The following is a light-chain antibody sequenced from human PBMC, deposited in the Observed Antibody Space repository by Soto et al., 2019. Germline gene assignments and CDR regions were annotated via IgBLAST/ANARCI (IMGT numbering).Light chain of an antibody. CDR3: CSYAGSFSWV. CDR1: SRDVRGYNL. Sequence: QSALTQPRSVSGSPGQSITISCTGSSRDVRGYNLVSWYQQHPGEAPKLILYDVTTRPSGVPDRISGSKSGSTAYLTISGLQAEDEADYYCCSYAGSFSWVFGGGTQLTVL. J-gene: IGLJ2*01. CDR2: DVT. V-gene: IGLV2-11*01.